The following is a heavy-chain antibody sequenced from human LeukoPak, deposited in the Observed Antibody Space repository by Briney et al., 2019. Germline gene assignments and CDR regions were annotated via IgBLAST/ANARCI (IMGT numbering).Heavy chain of an antibody. CDR3: ASALGSYYSYFDY. CDR1: GFTFSSYA. CDR2: ISYDGSNK. V-gene: IGHV3-30-3*01. D-gene: IGHD1-26*01. Sequence: GRSLRLSCAASGFTFSSYAMHWVRQAPGKGLEWVAVISYDGSNKYYADSVKGRFTISRDNSKNTLYLQMNSLRAEDTPVYYYASALGSYYSYFDYWGQGTLVTVSS. J-gene: IGHJ4*02.